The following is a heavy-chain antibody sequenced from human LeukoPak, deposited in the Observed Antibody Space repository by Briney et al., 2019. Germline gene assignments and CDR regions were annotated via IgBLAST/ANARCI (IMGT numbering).Heavy chain of an antibody. Sequence: GGSLRLSCAASGFTFSAYWMHWVRQAPGKGLVWVSRSNSDGSSTIYAESVKGRLTISRDNAKNTLYLQMNSLRAEDTAVYYCARGASGSSWFGGFDFWGQGTLVTVSS. CDR3: ARGASGSSWFGGFDF. J-gene: IGHJ4*02. V-gene: IGHV3-74*01. D-gene: IGHD6-13*01. CDR2: SNSDGSST. CDR1: GFTFSAYW.